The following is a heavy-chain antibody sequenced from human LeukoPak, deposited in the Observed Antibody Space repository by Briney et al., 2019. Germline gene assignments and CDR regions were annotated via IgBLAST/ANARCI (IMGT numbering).Heavy chain of an antibody. Sequence: ASVKVSRKASGGTFSSYAISWVRQAPGQGLEWMGRIIPIFGTANYAQKFQGRVTITTDESTSTAYMELSSLRSEDTAVYYCARERDYGDPRDWGQGTLVTVSS. D-gene: IGHD4-17*01. CDR3: ARERDYGDPRD. CDR2: IIPIFGTA. J-gene: IGHJ4*02. V-gene: IGHV1-69*05. CDR1: GGTFSSYA.